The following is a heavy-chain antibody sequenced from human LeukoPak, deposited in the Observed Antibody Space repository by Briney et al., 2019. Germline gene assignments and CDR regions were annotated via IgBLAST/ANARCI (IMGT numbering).Heavy chain of an antibody. D-gene: IGHD3-3*01. Sequence: ASVKVSCKASRYTFIGYYMHWVRQAPGQGLEWMGWINTNTGNPTYAQGFTGRFVFSLDTSVSTAYLQISSLKAEDTAVYYCARDLAVVFEGATTRYYFDYWGQGTLVTVSS. V-gene: IGHV7-4-1*02. J-gene: IGHJ4*02. CDR3: ARDLAVVFEGATTRYYFDY. CDR1: RYTFIGYY. CDR2: INTNTGNP.